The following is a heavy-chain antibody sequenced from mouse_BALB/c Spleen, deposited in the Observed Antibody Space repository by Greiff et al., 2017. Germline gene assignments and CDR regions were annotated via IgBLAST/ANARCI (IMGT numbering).Heavy chain of an antibody. CDR2: ISSGSSTI. Sequence: EVKVVESGGGLVQPGGSRKLSCAASGFTFSSFGMHWVRQAPEKGLEWVAYISSGSSTIYYADTVKGRFTISRDNPKNTLFLQMTSLRSEDTAMYYCARGYYRYDGYAMDYWGQGTSVTVSS. D-gene: IGHD2-14*01. CDR3: ARGYYRYDGYAMDY. V-gene: IGHV5-17*02. CDR1: GFTFSSFG. J-gene: IGHJ4*01.